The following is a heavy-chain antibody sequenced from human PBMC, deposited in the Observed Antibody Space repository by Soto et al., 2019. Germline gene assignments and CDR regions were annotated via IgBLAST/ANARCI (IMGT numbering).Heavy chain of an antibody. CDR1: GFTFTTYS. Sequence: EVQLVESGGGLVQPGGSLRLSCAASGFTFTTYSMNWVRLAPGNVREWLSYISNTGSTIYYAASVKGRFTISRDNAKNSLDLQMGGLRVEDTAVYYCARGTMTAVSKTDSWGQGALVTVSS. D-gene: IGHD4-17*01. J-gene: IGHJ4*02. V-gene: IGHV3-48*01. CDR3: ARGTMTAVSKTDS. CDR2: ISNTGSTI.